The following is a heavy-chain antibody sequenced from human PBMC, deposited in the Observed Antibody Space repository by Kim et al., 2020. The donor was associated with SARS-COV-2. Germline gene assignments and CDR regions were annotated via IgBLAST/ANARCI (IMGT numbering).Heavy chain of an antibody. Sequence: YNPSLRSRVTISVETSKSQFSLTLSSMTAADTAMYFCARVSGNYGMDVWGQGTTVTVSS. J-gene: IGHJ6*02. V-gene: IGHV4-30-2*05. CDR3: ARVSGNYGMDV.